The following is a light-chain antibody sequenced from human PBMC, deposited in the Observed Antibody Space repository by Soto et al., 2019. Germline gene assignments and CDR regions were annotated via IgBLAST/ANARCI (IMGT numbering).Light chain of an antibody. CDR1: SSDVGRYNY. J-gene: IGLJ2*01. V-gene: IGLV2-11*01. CDR3: CAHTGTPIL. CDR2: DVI. Sequence: QSVLTQPPSVSGSPGQSVTISCTGTSSDVGRYNYVSWYQQRPGKAPKLIIYDVIKRPSGVPDRFSGSKSGNTASLTISGLQAGDEANYCCCAHTGTPILFGGGTKMTVL.